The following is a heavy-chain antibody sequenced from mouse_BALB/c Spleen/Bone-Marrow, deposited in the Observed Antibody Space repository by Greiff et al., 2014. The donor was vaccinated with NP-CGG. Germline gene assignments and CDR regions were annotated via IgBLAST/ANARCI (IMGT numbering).Heavy chain of an antibody. Sequence: VQLQQSGAELVRPGALVKLSCKASGFNIKDYYMHWVKQRPEQGLEWIGWIDPENGNTIYDPKFQGKASITADTSSNTAYLQLSSLTSKNIASYDCAVSTSAGDYAMDYWGQGTSVTVSS. J-gene: IGHJ4*01. D-gene: IGHD5-1*01. CDR3: AVSTSAGDYAMDY. CDR2: IDPENGNT. V-gene: IGHV14-1*02. CDR1: GFNIKDYY.